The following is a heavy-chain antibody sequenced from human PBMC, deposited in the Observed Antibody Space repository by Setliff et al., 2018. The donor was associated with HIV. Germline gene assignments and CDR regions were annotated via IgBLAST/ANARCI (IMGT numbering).Heavy chain of an antibody. V-gene: IGHV3-23*01. CDR2: ISGGIGADT. Sequence: GSLRLPCAASGFTFDNYAMTWVRQAPGKGLEWVSGISGGIGADTDYADSVKGRFTISRDSSKNTLYLQMNSLRAEDTAVYYCAKDAVQANKRWDWFDPWGQGVLVTVSS. CDR1: GFTFDNYA. J-gene: IGHJ5*02. D-gene: IGHD6-19*01. CDR3: AKDAVQANKRWDWFDP.